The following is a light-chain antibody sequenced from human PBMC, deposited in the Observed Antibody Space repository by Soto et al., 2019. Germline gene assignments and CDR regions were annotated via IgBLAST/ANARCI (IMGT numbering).Light chain of an antibody. V-gene: IGKV3-20*01. CDR1: QTVSSNN. CDR2: GAS. Sequence: ETVLTQSPGTLSLSPGERATLSCRASQTVSSNNLAWYQQKPGQAPRLLVYGASPRATGIPDRFSGSGSGTDFTLPVSRLEPDDFAVYYCQQYGTSPSGTFGQGTKVEIK. J-gene: IGKJ1*01. CDR3: QQYGTSPSGT.